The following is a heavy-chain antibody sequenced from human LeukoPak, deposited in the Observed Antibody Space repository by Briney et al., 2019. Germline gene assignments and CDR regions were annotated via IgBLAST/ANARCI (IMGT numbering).Heavy chain of an antibody. V-gene: IGHV3-23*01. D-gene: IGHD3-10*01. CDR3: ATSAYYGSGTYSNH. CDR1: GFTFSSYA. CDR2: ISGSGSST. Sequence: GGSLRLSSAASGFTFSSYAMSWVRQAPGKGLEWVSAISGSGSSTYYADSVKGRFTISRDNSKNTLYLQMNSLRAEDTAVYYCATSAYYGSGTYSNHWGQGTLVTVSS. J-gene: IGHJ1*01.